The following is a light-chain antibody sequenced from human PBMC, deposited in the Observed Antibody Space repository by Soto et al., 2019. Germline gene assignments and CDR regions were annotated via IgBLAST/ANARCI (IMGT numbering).Light chain of an antibody. V-gene: IGKV3-15*01. Sequence: EIVMPQSPATPSVSPGERAALSCRASQSVRSFLGWYQQKPGQAPRLLIYNVSTTATGIPARFSGSGSGTEFTLTISSLQSEDFAVYYCQQYNNWPPTFGRGTRLEIK. CDR3: QQYNNWPPT. CDR2: NVS. J-gene: IGKJ5*01. CDR1: QSVRSF.